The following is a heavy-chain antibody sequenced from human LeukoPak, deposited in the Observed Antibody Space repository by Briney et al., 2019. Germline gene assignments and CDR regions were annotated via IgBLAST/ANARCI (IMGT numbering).Heavy chain of an antibody. CDR1: GSIFTTYW. D-gene: IGHD4-17*01. CDR2: IYPGDSDT. V-gene: IGHV5-51*01. CDR3: ARQSTTSSPSDY. Sequence: GESLKISCQTSGSIFTTYWIAWVRQLPGKGLEWMGTIYPGDSDTRYSPSFQGQVTISADKSINTAYLQWSSLKASDTAMYYCARQSTTSSPSDYWGQGTLVTVSS. J-gene: IGHJ4*02.